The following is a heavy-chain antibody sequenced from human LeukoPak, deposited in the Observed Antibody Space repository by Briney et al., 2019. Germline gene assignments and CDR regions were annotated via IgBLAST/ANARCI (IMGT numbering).Heavy chain of an antibody. CDR2: ITLDGSDS. Sequence: GGSLRLSCAASGLPFSSYWMAWVRQAPGKGLEWVATITLDGSDSYYVDSVKGRFTVSRDNAKNSLYLQMNTLREEDTAVFYCTTEDWYVFEKWGQGSLVTVSS. D-gene: IGHD3-9*01. J-gene: IGHJ4*02. CDR3: TTEDWYVFEK. V-gene: IGHV3-7*04. CDR1: GLPFSSYW.